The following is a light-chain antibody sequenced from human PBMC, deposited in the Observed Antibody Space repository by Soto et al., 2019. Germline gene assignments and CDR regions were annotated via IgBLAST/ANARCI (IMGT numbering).Light chain of an antibody. CDR1: QSVTSSC. J-gene: IGKJ3*01. CDR2: TTS. V-gene: IGKV3-20*01. CDR3: QQCGGSPLFS. Sequence: EIGLTQSPGTLSLSPGERATLSCTASQSVTSSCLAWYQRKPGQAPRLLIHTTSIRATDIPDRFSGSGSGTDFALTISRLQPEDSAVYYCQQCGGSPLFSFGPGTRVDI.